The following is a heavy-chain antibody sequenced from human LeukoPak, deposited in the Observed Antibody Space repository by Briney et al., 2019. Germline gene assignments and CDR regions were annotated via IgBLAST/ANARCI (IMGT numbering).Heavy chain of an antibody. V-gene: IGHV3-43D*03. CDR3: ARDPSMGSAYYFDY. CDR2: ISWDGGST. J-gene: IGHJ4*02. Sequence: GSLRLSCAASGFTFDDYAMHWVRQAPGKGLEWVSLISWDGGSTYYADSVKGRFTISRDNSKNSLYLQMNSLRAEDTAVYYCARDPSMGSAYYFDYWGQGTLVTVSS. D-gene: IGHD6-25*01. CDR1: GFTFDDYA.